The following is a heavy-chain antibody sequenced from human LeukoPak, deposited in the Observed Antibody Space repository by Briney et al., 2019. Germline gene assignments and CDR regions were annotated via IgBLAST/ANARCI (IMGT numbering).Heavy chain of an antibody. CDR3: ARDEPSYYDFWSGYTPHFDY. CDR1: GGTFSSYA. CDR2: IIPIFGTA. D-gene: IGHD3-3*01. J-gene: IGHJ4*02. V-gene: IGHV1-69*13. Sequence: ASVKVSCKASGGTFSSYAISWVRQAPGQGLEWMGGIIPIFGTANYVQKFQGRVTITADESTSTAYMELSSLRSEDTAVYYCARDEPSYYDFWSGYTPHFDYWGQGTLVTVSS.